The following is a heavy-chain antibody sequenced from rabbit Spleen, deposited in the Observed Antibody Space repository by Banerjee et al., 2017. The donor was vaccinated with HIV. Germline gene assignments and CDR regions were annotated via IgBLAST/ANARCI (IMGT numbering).Heavy chain of an antibody. J-gene: IGHJ2*01. CDR1: GFSFSSSYY. CDR2: IDGGSGGAT. CDR3: ARNYVNAFDP. Sequence: QSLEESGGGLVKPEGSLKLSCTASGFSFSSSYYMCWVRQAPGKGLEWIACIDGGSGGATGYASWAKGRFTISKTSSTTVTLQMTSLTVADTATYFCARNYVNAFDPWGQGTLVTVS. D-gene: IGHD1-1*01. V-gene: IGHV1S40*01.